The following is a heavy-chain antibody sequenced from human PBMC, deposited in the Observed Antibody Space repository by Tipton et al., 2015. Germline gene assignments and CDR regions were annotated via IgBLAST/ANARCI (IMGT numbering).Heavy chain of an antibody. J-gene: IGHJ3*02. CDR1: GGSISSGDFY. CDR3: ARHYYDSSAYYSDVFDI. D-gene: IGHD3-22*01. Sequence: TLSLTCTVSGGSISSGDFYWSWNRQHPGKGLEWIGYIDYSGTAYYHPSLKSRVTISVDTPKNQFSLKLSSVTAADTAVYYCARHYYDSSAYYSDVFDIWGQGTMVTVSS. V-gene: IGHV4-31*03. CDR2: IDYSGTA.